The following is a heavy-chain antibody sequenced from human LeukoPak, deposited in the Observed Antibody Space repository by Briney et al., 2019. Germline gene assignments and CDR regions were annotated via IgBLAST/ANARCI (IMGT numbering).Heavy chain of an antibody. J-gene: IGHJ4*02. CDR2: IYHSGNT. D-gene: IGHD4-23*01. Sequence: SETLSLTCAVSCGSISSSSYCWGCIRQPPGKGLEWIASIYHSGNTYYNPSLIRLTTISVDTTKNPFPLMLSSVTAADTAVYHCARHVPHENGDKRGFEHWGQGTLVTVSS. CDR3: ARHVPHENGDKRGFEH. V-gene: IGHV4-39*01. CDR1: CGSISSSSYC.